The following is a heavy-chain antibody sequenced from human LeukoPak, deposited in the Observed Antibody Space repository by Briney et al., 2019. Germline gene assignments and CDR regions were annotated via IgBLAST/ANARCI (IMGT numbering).Heavy chain of an antibody. J-gene: IGHJ4*02. Sequence: GGSLRLSCAASGFTLDDYAMHWVRQAPGKGLEWVSGISWNSGSIGYADSVKGRFTISRDTAKNSLYLQMNSLRAEDTALYYCAKVGSGWSYYFDYWGQGTLVTVSS. CDR3: AKVGSGWSYYFDY. CDR1: GFTLDDYA. CDR2: ISWNSGSI. D-gene: IGHD6-19*01. V-gene: IGHV3-9*01.